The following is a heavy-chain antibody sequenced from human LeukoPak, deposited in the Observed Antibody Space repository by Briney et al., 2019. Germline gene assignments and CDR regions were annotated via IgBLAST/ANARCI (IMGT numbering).Heavy chain of an antibody. CDR2: ISAYNGNT. V-gene: IGHV1-18*01. Sequence: ASVKVSCKASGYTFTTYGISWVRQAPGQGLEWMGRISAYNGNTNYAQKLQGRVTMTTDTSTSTAYMELRSLRSDDTAVYYCARMPPPIAAAGTYYFDYWGQGTLVTVSS. CDR1: GYTFTTYG. J-gene: IGHJ4*02. D-gene: IGHD6-13*01. CDR3: ARMPPPIAAAGTYYFDY.